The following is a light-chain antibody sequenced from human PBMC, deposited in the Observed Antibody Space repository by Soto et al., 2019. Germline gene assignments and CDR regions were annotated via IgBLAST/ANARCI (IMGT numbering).Light chain of an antibody. CDR3: LLTYYGSRV. CDR1: TGSVTSGNY. Sequence: QTVVTQEPSLTVSPGGTVTVTCGPTTGSVTSGNYPYWFQQMPGHGPRTLIYDVNKKHAWTPVRFSGSLLGGKAALALWCAQPEDEADYYCLLTYYGSRVFGGGTKLAVL. J-gene: IGLJ2*01. CDR2: DVN. V-gene: IGLV7-46*01.